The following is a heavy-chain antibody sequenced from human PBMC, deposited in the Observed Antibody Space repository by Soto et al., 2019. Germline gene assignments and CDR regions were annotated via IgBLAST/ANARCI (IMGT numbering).Heavy chain of an antibody. V-gene: IGHV3-23*01. J-gene: IGHJ4*02. CDR2: ISGSGGAT. CDR3: AKDKGDELFLGYYDA. CDR1: GFTFSGYG. Sequence: PGGSLRLSWAASGFTFSGYGMNWVRQAPGKGLEWVSAISGSGGATYYADSVKGRFTISRDNSKNTMYLQMNSLRAEDTAIYYCAKDKGDELFLGYYDACGQGTLVTVSS. D-gene: IGHD1-7*01.